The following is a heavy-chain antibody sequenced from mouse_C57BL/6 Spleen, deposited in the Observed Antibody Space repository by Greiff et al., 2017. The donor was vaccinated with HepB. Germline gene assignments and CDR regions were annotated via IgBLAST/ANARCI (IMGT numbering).Heavy chain of an antibody. Sequence: QVQLQQSGAELVKPGASVKISCKASGYAFSSYWMNWVKQRPGKGLEWIGQIYPGDGDTNYNGKFKGKATLTADKSSSTAYMQLSSLTSEDSAVYFCAREGSYYGIAMDYWGQGTSVTVSS. V-gene: IGHV1-80*01. CDR2: IYPGDGDT. J-gene: IGHJ4*01. D-gene: IGHD1-1*01. CDR1: GYAFSSYW. CDR3: AREGSYYGIAMDY.